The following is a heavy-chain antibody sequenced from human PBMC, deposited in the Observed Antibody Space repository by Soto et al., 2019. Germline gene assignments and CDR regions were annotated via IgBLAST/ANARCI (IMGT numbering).Heavy chain of an antibody. CDR3: ARRSGSYYYYGMDV. D-gene: IGHD1-26*01. J-gene: IGHJ6*02. V-gene: IGHV1-69*06. CDR2: IIPIFGTA. Sequence: QVQLVQSGAEVKKPGSSVKVSCKASGGTFSSYAISWVRQAPGQGLEWMGGIIPIFGTANYAQKLQVRVTMNTDTSTSTAYMELRSLRSDDTAVYYCARRSGSYYYYGMDVWGQGTTVTVSS. CDR1: GGTFSSYA.